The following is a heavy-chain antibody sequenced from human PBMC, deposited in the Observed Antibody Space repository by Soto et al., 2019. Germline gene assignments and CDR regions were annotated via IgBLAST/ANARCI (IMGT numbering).Heavy chain of an antibody. J-gene: IGHJ4*02. CDR3: AREGGESSDGLYYFDS. CDR2: IYYSGNT. V-gene: IGHV4-30-4*01. D-gene: IGHD3-16*01. CDR1: GGSTSSDNY. Sequence: SETLSLTCTGSGGSTSSDNYWSWIRQPPGKGLEWIGHIYYSGNTDYNPSLKSRLAISIDTSKNQFSLKLSSVTAADTAVYFCAREGGESSDGLYYFDSWGKGSLVTVSS.